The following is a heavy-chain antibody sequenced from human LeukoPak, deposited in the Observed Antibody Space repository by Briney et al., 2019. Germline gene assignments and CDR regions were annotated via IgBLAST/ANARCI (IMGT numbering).Heavy chain of an antibody. CDR1: GYSISSGYY. Sequence: SETLSLTCTVSGYSISSGYYWGWIRQPPGKGLEWIGSIYHSGSTYYNPSLKSRVTISVDTSKNQFSLKLSSVTAADTAVYYCARELVGANPSECWGQGTLVTVSS. CDR3: ARELVGANPSEC. D-gene: IGHD1-26*01. J-gene: IGHJ4*02. V-gene: IGHV4-38-2*02. CDR2: IYHSGST.